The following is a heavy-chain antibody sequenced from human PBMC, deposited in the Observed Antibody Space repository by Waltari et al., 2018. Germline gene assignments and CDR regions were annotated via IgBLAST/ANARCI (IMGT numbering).Heavy chain of an antibody. CDR1: GGSISSSSYY. D-gene: IGHD2-8*01. Sequence: QLQLQESGPGLVKPSETLSLTCTVSGGSISSSSYYWGWIRQPPGKGLEWIGSIYYSGRTYYNPSLKSRVTISVDTSKNQFSRKLSSVTAADTAVYYCARHPAMTIMLWYFDLWGRGTLVTVSS. J-gene: IGHJ2*01. CDR2: IYYSGRT. CDR3: ARHPAMTIMLWYFDL. V-gene: IGHV4-39*01.